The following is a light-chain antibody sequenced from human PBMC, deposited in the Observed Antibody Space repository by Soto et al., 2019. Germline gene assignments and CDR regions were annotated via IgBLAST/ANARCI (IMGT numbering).Light chain of an antibody. Sequence: QSALAQPASVSGSPGQSIAISCAGTSSDIGTYNHVSWYQQHPGKAPQLIIYEDINRPSGLSSRFSGSKSGNTASLTISGLQDEEEADYFCCSYKTRSTLVCGTGTKVTV. V-gene: IGLV2-14*01. J-gene: IGLJ1*01. CDR1: SSDIGTYNH. CDR2: EDI. CDR3: CSYKTRSTLV.